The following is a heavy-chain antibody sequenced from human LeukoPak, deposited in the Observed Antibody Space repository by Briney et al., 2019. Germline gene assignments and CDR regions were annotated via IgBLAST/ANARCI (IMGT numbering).Heavy chain of an antibody. J-gene: IGHJ4*02. CDR3: ARVSDISVAAYFDY. CDR1: GGSFSGYY. D-gene: IGHD6-19*01. V-gene: IGHV4-34*01. CDR2: INHSGST. Sequence: SETLSLTCAVYGGSFSGYYWSWIRQPPGKGLEWIGEINHSGSTNYNPSLKSRVTISVDTSKNQFSLKLSSVTAADTALYYCARVSDISVAAYFDYWGQGTLVTVSS.